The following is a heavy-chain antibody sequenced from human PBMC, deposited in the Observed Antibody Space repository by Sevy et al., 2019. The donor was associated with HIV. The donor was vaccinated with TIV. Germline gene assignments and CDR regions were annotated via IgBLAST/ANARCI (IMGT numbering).Heavy chain of an antibody. J-gene: IGHJ4*02. CDR3: AKNIWGSFRYNDY. D-gene: IGHD3-16*02. Sequence: GGSLRLSCSVSGFTFSNDGMDWVRRAPGKGLEWISYISADGGTIFYADSVKGRFTVSRDNATKSLFLQMNSLRDEDTALYYSAKNIWGSFRYNDYWGQGTLVTVSS. CDR1: GFTFSNDG. V-gene: IGHV3-48*02. CDR2: ISADGGTI.